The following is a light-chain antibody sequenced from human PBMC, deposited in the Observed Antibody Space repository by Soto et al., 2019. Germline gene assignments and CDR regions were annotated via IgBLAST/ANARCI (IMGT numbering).Light chain of an antibody. V-gene: IGLV2-23*03. J-gene: IGLJ2*01. CDR1: SSDVGSYNL. CDR3: CSYAGSSSFVI. Sequence: QSVLTQPASVSGSPGQSITISCTRTSSDVGSYNLVSWYQQHPGKAPKLIVYEGTKRPSEVSNRFSGSKSGNTASLTISGLQAEDEADYYCCSYAGSSSFVIFGEGTKLTVL. CDR2: EGT.